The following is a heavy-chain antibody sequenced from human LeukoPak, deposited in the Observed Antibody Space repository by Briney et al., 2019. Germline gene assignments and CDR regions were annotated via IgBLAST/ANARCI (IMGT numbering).Heavy chain of an antibody. CDR3: ARGFWNPDAFDF. CDR1: GGSISSYY. D-gene: IGHD1-1*01. V-gene: IGHV4-59*01. Sequence: PSETLSLTCTVSGGSISSYYWTWIRQPPGQGLEWIGYINYSGSTDYNPSLKSRVTMSVDTSKNQFSLNLTSVTTADTAVYYCARGFWNPDAFDFWGQGTMVMVPS. CDR2: INYSGST. J-gene: IGHJ3*01.